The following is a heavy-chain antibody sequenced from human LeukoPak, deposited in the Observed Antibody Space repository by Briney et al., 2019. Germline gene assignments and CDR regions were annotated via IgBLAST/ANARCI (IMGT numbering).Heavy chain of an antibody. CDR2: INGKGRST. Sequence: GGSLRLSCTASGFIFDDYAMNWVRQAPGRGLEWVAGINGKGRSTAYVDSAKGRFTISRGNTKNSLSLQMSSLRAGDTALYHCARGRLRLGSFSLNYLYGMDVWGQGTTVTVSS. CDR3: ARGRLRLGSFSLNYLYGMDV. J-gene: IGHJ6*02. D-gene: IGHD1-26*01. CDR1: GFIFDDYA. V-gene: IGHV3-20*01.